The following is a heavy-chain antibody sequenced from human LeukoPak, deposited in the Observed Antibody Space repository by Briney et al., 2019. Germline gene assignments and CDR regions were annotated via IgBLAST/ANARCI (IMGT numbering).Heavy chain of an antibody. V-gene: IGHV3-48*04. D-gene: IGHD3-16*02. J-gene: IGHJ4*02. CDR2: ISSSGSTI. Sequence: GGSLRLSCAASGFTFSSHGMSWVRQAPGKGLEWVSYISSSGSTIYYADSVKGRFTISRDNAKNSLYLQMNSLRAEDTAVYYCARERGLLYDYVWGSYRQGGPFDYWGQGTLVTVSS. CDR3: ARERGLLYDYVWGSYRQGGPFDY. CDR1: GFTFSSHG.